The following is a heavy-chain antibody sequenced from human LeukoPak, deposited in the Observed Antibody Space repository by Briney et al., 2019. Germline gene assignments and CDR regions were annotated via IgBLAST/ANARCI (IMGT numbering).Heavy chain of an antibody. CDR2: INHSGST. J-gene: IGHJ4*02. V-gene: IGHV4-34*01. CDR3: ARHRPLGWFAFPFDF. D-gene: IGHD3-10*01. Sequence: SETLSLTCAVYGGSFSGYYWSWIRQPPGKGLEWIGEINHSGSTNYNPSLKSRVIISVATSKNHFSLNLSSMTAADTAVYYCARHRPLGWFAFPFDFWDQGTLVTVSS. CDR1: GGSFSGYY.